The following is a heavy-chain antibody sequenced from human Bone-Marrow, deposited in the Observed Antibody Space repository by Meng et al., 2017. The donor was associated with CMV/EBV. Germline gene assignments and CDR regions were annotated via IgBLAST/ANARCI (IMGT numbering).Heavy chain of an antibody. Sequence: SETLSLTCSVSGGSIGSSSYYWDWIRQPPGKGLEYIGGIYYSGSTYYNPSLKSRVTISVDTSKNQFSLKLSSVTAADTAVYYCAARNYFDYWGQGTLVTVSS. V-gene: IGHV4-39*01. CDR1: GGSIGSSSYY. CDR2: IYYSGST. CDR3: AARNYFDY. J-gene: IGHJ4*02.